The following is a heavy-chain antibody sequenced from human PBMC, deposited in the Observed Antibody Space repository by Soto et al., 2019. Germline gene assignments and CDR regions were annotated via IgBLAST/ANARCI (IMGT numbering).Heavy chain of an antibody. J-gene: IGHJ4*02. V-gene: IGHV3-30*18. Sequence: PGGSLRLSCAASGFTFSSYGMHWVRQAPGKGLEWVAVISYDGSNKYYADSVKGRFTISRDNSKNTLYLQMNSLRAEDTAVYYCAKDPQRSGWYTYGDYWGQGTLVTVSS. CDR3: AKDPQRSGWYTYGDY. CDR1: GFTFSSYG. D-gene: IGHD6-19*01. CDR2: ISYDGSNK.